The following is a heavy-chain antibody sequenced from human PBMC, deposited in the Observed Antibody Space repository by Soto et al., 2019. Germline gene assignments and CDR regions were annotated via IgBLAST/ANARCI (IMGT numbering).Heavy chain of an antibody. Sequence: ASVKVSCKASGYSFTNYNIGWVRQAPGQGLEWLDWISTYNGNRNYAQKFQGRVTMTTDASTSTADMELRGLRPDDTAVYYCAREVGGNFFEDFDTWGQGTRVTVSS. D-gene: IGHD1-26*01. CDR2: ISTYNGNR. CDR1: GYSFTNYN. V-gene: IGHV1-18*01. J-gene: IGHJ3*02. CDR3: AREVGGNFFEDFDT.